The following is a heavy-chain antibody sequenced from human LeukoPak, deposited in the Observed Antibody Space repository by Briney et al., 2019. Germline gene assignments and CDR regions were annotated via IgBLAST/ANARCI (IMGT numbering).Heavy chain of an antibody. CDR2: IYYSGST. D-gene: IGHD5-18*01. V-gene: IGHV4-39*01. Sequence: SETLSLTCTVSGGSISSSSYYWGWIRQPPGKGLEWIGSIYYSGSTYYNPSLKSRVTISVDTSKNQFSLKLSSVTAADTAVYYRARLVSDYSYPDYWGQGTLVTVSS. CDR1: GGSISSSSYY. J-gene: IGHJ4*02. CDR3: ARLVSDYSYPDY.